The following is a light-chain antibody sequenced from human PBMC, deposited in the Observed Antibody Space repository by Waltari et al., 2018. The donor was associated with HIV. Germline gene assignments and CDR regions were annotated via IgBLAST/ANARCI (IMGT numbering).Light chain of an antibody. V-gene: IGLV2-23*02. CDR2: GVS. Sequence: QSALTQPASVSGSPGQSITISCTGTSSDVGGYNLVSRYQQHPGKAPKLMIYGVSKRPSGVSNRFSGSKSGNTASLTISGLQAEDEADYYCCAYAGSTTYVIFGGGTKLTVL. CDR1: SSDVGGYNL. CDR3: CAYAGSTTYVI. J-gene: IGLJ2*01.